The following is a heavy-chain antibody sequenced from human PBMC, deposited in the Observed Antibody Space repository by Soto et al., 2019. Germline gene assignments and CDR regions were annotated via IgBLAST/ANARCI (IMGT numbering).Heavy chain of an antibody. D-gene: IGHD3-3*01. Sequence: GSLRLSCAASGFTFSSYGMHWVRQAPGKGLEWVAVISYDGSNKYYADSVKGRFTISRDNSKNTLYLQMNSLRAEDTAVYYCAKGLYDFWSGYNNWFDPWGQGTLVTVSS. CDR1: GFTFSSYG. J-gene: IGHJ5*02. CDR3: AKGLYDFWSGYNNWFDP. V-gene: IGHV3-30*18. CDR2: ISYDGSNK.